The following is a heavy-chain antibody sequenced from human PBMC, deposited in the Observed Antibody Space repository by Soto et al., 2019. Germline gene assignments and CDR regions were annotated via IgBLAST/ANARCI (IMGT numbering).Heavy chain of an antibody. CDR3: ARDWGIAVAGCYSYMYV. CDR2: TYYRSKWYN. Sequence: SQTLSLTCAISGDSVSSNSAAWNWIRQSPSRGLEWLGRTYYRSKWYNDYAVSVKSRITINPDTSKNQFSLQLNSVTPEDTAVYYCARDWGIAVAGCYSYMYVWGKGNTVTVS. J-gene: IGHJ6*03. D-gene: IGHD6-19*01. CDR1: GDSVSSNSAA. V-gene: IGHV6-1*01.